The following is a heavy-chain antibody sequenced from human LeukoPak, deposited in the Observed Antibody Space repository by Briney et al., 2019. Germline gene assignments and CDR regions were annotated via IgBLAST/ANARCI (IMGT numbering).Heavy chain of an antibody. V-gene: IGHV3-23*01. CDR3: AIGPRSKVMYYFDY. CDR2: ISGSGGRT. J-gene: IGHJ4*02. Sequence: GGSLRLSCAASGFTFSSYAMSWVRQAPGKGLEWVSAISGSGGRTYGADAEEGRSTISGDYSKNTVYLQMNSLRAEDTAVYYRAIGPRSKVMYYFDYWGQGTLVTVSS. D-gene: IGHD2-21*01. CDR1: GFTFSSYA.